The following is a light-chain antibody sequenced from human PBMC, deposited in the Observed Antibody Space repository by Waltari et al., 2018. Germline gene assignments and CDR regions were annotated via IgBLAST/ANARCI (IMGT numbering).Light chain of an antibody. CDR1: SSDFRNYNL. CDR3: CSYAGVSTWV. V-gene: IGLV2-23*01. CDR2: EDI. Sequence: QSALTQPASVSGSPGQSITISCTGISSDFRNYNLVSWYQQHPGEAPKLIIYEDIKRTSGVSKRFSGSKSGDTASLTISGLQAEDESDYYCCSYAGVSTWVFGGGTKVTVL. J-gene: IGLJ3*02.